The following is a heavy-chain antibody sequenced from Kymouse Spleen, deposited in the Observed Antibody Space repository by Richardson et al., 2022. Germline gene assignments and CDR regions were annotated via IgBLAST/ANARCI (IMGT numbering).Heavy chain of an antibody. V-gene: IGHV3-30*18. Sequence: QVQLVESGGGVVQPGRSLRLSCAASGFTFSSYGMHWVRQAPGKGLEWVAVISYDGSNKYYADSVKGRFTISRDNSKNTLYLQMNSLRAEDTAVYYCARRTMVRGVTPDAFDIWGQGTMVTVSS. D-gene: IGHD3-10*01. CDR1: GFTFSSYG. CDR2: ISYDGSNK. J-gene: IGHJ3*02. CDR3: ARRTMVRGVTPDAFDI.